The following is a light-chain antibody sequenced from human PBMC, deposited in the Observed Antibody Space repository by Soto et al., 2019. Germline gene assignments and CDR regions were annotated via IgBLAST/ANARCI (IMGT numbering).Light chain of an antibody. CDR3: QQYNSYSPT. CDR2: SAS. CDR1: QSVSSD. Sequence: EIVLTQSPATLSVSPGERATLXWRASQSVSSDLAWYHQKPGQAPRLLIYSASTRATGIPARFSGSGSGTEFTLTINSLQSEDFATYYCQQYNSYSPTFGQGTKVDIK. V-gene: IGKV3-15*01. J-gene: IGKJ1*01.